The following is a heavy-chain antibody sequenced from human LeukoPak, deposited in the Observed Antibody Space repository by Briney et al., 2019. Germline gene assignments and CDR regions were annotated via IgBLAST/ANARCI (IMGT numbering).Heavy chain of an antibody. J-gene: IGHJ5*02. Sequence: PSETLSLTCTVPGGSISTYYWCWIRQPPGKGLEWSGYIYYSGSTNYTPSLKSRVTISVDTSKNQFSLQLSSVTAADTAVYYCARVVAAAGTGFDPWGQGTLVTVSS. CDR2: IYYSGST. V-gene: IGHV4-59*08. D-gene: IGHD6-13*01. CDR1: GGSISTYY. CDR3: ARVVAAAGTGFDP.